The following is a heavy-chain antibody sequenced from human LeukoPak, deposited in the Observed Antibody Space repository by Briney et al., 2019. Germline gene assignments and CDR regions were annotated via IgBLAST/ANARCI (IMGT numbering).Heavy chain of an antibody. D-gene: IGHD2-2*01. Sequence: GGSLRLSCAATGFTFSDSWMSWVRQAPGKGLEWVANIKEDGGEKYYVNSVKGRFTISRDNFKNSLYLQMNSLRAEDAAVYYCAKGGGYCSTSQCYGIHEFDRWGQGTLVTVSS. CDR2: IKEDGGEK. CDR3: AKGGGYCSTSQCYGIHEFDR. CDR1: GFTFSDSW. J-gene: IGHJ4*02. V-gene: IGHV3-7*03.